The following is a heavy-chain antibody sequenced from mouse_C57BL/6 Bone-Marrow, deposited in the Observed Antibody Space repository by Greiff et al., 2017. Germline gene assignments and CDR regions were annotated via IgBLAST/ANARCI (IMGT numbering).Heavy chain of an antibody. D-gene: IGHD1-1*02. Sequence: EVQLVESGGDLVKPGGSLKLSCAASGFTFSSYGMSWVRQTPDKRLEWVATISSGGSYTYYPDSVKGRFTISRDNAKNTLYLQMSSLKSEDTAMYYCARQGGDGDYFDYWGQGTTLTVSS. CDR3: ARQGGDGDYFDY. CDR1: GFTFSSYG. V-gene: IGHV5-6*01. J-gene: IGHJ2*01. CDR2: ISSGGSYT.